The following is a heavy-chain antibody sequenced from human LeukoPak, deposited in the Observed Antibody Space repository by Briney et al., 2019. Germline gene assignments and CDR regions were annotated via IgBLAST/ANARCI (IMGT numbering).Heavy chain of an antibody. CDR1: GYTFTSYD. V-gene: IGHV1-8*03. CDR2: MNPNSGNT. D-gene: IGHD6-6*01. J-gene: IGHJ4*02. CDR3: ARDRIAARRRFDY. Sequence: ASVKVSCKASGYTFTSYDINWVRQATGQGLEWMGWMNPNSGNTGYAQKFQGRVTITRNTSISTAYMELSSLRSEDTAVYYCARDRIAARRRFDYWGQGTLVTVSS.